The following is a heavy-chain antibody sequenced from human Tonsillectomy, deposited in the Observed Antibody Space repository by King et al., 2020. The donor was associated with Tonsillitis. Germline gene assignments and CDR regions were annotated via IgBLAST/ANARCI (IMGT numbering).Heavy chain of an antibody. Sequence: VQLVESGGGLVQPGGSLRLSCAASGFTFSSYAMSWVRHAPGKGLEWVSAISGSGGSTSYADSVKGRLPISTDNSKNTLYLQMNSLRAEETAVYYCAKTTRLEDYYYGMDVWGQGTTVTVSS. CDR3: AKTTRLEDYYYGMDV. D-gene: IGHD1-1*01. V-gene: IGHV3-23*04. CDR1: GFTFSSYA. CDR2: ISGSGGST. J-gene: IGHJ6*02.